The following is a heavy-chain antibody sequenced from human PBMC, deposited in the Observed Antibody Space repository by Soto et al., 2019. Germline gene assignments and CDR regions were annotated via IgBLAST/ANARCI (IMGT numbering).Heavy chain of an antibody. Sequence: GASVKVSCKVSGYTLTELSMHWVRQAPGKGLEWMGGFDPEDGETIYAQKFQGRVTMTEDTSTDTAYMELSSLRSEDTAVYYCATVGYCSSTSCYVWASRAFDIWGQGTMVTVSS. CDR2: FDPEDGET. CDR3: ATVGYCSSTSCYVWASRAFDI. D-gene: IGHD2-2*03. J-gene: IGHJ3*02. V-gene: IGHV1-24*01. CDR1: GYTLTELS.